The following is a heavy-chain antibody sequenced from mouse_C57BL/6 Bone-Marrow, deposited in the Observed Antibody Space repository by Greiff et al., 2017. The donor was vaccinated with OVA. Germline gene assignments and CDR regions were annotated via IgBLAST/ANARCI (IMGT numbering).Heavy chain of an antibody. CDR2: IYPGSGST. V-gene: IGHV1-55*01. Sequence: VQLQQPGAELVKPGASVKMSCKASGYTFTSYWITWVKQRPGQGLEWIGDIYPGSGSTKYNEKFKSKATLTVDTSSSTAYMQRSSLTSEDSAVYYCARAPFFTTVVEGTNFDYWGQGTTLTVSS. CDR3: ARAPFFTTVVEGTNFDY. D-gene: IGHD1-1*01. CDR1: GYTFTSYW. J-gene: IGHJ2*01.